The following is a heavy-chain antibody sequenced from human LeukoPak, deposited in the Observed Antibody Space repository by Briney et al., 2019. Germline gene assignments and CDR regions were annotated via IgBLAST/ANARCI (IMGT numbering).Heavy chain of an antibody. J-gene: IGHJ4*02. CDR1: GYTFTSYG. D-gene: IGHD1-1*01. Sequence: ASVKVSCKASGYTFTSYGISWVRQAPGQGLEWMGWISAYNGNTNYAQKLQGRVTMTTDTSTSTAYMELRSLRSDDTAVYYCARGRYNWKDDGTIVDYWGQGTLVTVSS. CDR2: ISAYNGNT. V-gene: IGHV1-18*01. CDR3: ARGRYNWKDDGTIVDY.